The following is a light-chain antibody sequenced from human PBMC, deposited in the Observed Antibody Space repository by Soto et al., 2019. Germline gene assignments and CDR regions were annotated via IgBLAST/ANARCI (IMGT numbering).Light chain of an antibody. Sequence: EIVLTQSPGTLSLSPGERATLSCRASRSVSSSNLAWYQHKPGQPPRLVMYGASSRATGIPDRFSGSGSGKDFTLTIARLEPEDFAIYYCQQYGSSPVSFGQGTKLEIK. V-gene: IGKV3-20*01. CDR2: GAS. CDR3: QQYGSSPVS. J-gene: IGKJ2*03. CDR1: RSVSSSN.